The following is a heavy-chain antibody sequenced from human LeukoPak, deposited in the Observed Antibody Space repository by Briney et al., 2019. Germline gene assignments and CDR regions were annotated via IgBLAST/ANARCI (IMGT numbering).Heavy chain of an antibody. CDR1: GYTLTDLS. V-gene: IGHV1-46*01. Sequence: ASVKVSCKVSGYTLTDLSMHWVRQAPGQGLEWMGVINPRSGSTTYAQMFQGRVTMTRDTSTSTVYVDLGSLRSEDTAIYYCAREGNYDKHFDHWGQGALVTVSS. D-gene: IGHD3-3*01. CDR3: AREGNYDKHFDH. J-gene: IGHJ4*02. CDR2: INPRSGST.